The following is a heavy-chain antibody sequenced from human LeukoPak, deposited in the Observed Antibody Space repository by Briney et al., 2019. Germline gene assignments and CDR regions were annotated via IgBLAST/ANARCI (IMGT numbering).Heavy chain of an antibody. V-gene: IGHV3-48*03. CDR3: ARKGSGSIYNWFDP. J-gene: IGHJ5*02. D-gene: IGHD3-10*01. CDR1: GFTFSSYE. CDR2: ISSSGSTI. Sequence: GGSLRLSCAASGFTFSSYEMNWVRQAPGKGLEWVSYISSSGSTIYYADSVKGRFTISRDNAKNSLYLQMNSLRAEDTAVYYCARKGSGSIYNWFDPWGQGTLVTVSS.